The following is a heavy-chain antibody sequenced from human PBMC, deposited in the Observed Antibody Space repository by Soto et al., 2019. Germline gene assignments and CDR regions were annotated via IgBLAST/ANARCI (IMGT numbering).Heavy chain of an antibody. Sequence: SETLSLTCAVYGGSFSGYYWSWIRQPPGKGLEWIGEINHSGSTNYNPSLKSRVTISVDTSKNQFSLKLSSVTAADTAVYYCARFGKIAVAGTEEGGIWFEPWGQGTLVSVS. V-gene: IGHV4-34*01. CDR3: ARFGKIAVAGTEEGGIWFEP. J-gene: IGHJ5*02. D-gene: IGHD6-19*01. CDR2: INHSGST. CDR1: GGSFSGYY.